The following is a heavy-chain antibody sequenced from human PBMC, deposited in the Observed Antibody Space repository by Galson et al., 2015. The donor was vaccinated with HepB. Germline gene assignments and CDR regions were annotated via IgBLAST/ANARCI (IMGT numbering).Heavy chain of an antibody. J-gene: IGHJ6*02. CDR3: AAGSGSYAYYYYYGMDV. V-gene: IGHV3-23*01. Sequence: SLRLSCAASGFTFSSYAMSWVRQAPGKGLEWVSAISGSGGSTYYADSVKGRFTISRDNSKNTLYLQMNSLRAEDTAVYYCAAGSGSYAYYYYYGMDVWGQGTMVTVSS. CDR1: GFTFSSYA. D-gene: IGHD3-10*01. CDR2: ISGSGGST.